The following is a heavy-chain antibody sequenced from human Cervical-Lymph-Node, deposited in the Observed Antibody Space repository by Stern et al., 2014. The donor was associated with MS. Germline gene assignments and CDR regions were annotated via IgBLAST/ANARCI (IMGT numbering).Heavy chain of an antibody. J-gene: IGHJ4*02. CDR1: GGSITSYF. D-gene: IGHD3-22*01. V-gene: IGHV4-59*08. Sequence: VQLVESGPGLVKPSETLSVTCTVSGGSITSYFWSWIRQPPGKGLEWIGYIYSSGSTDYNPSLKSRVSMSVDTSKNQLSLKLSSVTAADTAVYLCARHESAYSSPYFDYWGRGTLVTVST. CDR3: ARHESAYSSPYFDY. CDR2: IYSSGST.